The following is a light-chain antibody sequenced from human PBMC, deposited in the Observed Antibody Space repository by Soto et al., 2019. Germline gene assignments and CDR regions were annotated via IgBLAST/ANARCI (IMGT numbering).Light chain of an antibody. CDR3: SSYTSNNTVV. CDR1: SSDVGGYNY. CDR2: EVS. V-gene: IGLV2-14*01. J-gene: IGLJ2*01. Sequence: QSALTQPASVSGSPGQSITISCTGTSSDVGGYNYVSWYQQNPGKAPKLMIYEVSNRPSGVSDRFSGSKSGNTASLTISGLQGEDEADYYCSSYTSNNTVVFGGGTKLAVL.